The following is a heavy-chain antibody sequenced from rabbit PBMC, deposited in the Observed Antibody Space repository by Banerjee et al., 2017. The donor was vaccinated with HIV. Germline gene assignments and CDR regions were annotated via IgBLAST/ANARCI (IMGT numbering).Heavy chain of an antibody. CDR3: VRSTGYGGYGFATGFDL. CDR2: IYTNSGST. V-gene: IGHV1S40*01. J-gene: IGHJ6*01. Sequence: QSLEESGGGLVKPGGTLTLTCTASGIDFSSYYYMCWVRQAPGKGLELIACIYTNSGSTWYASWAKGRFTISATSSTTVTLQMTSLTAADTATYFCVRSTGYGGYGFATGFDLWGQGTLVTVS. D-gene: IGHD6-1*01. CDR1: GIDFSSYYY.